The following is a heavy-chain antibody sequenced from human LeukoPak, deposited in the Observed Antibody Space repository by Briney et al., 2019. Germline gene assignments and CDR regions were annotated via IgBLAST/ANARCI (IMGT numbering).Heavy chain of an antibody. J-gene: IGHJ4*02. Sequence: VXXSXKXXGYTFXSYAXXXVRQAPGQXLXXMGWINAGNGNTKYSQRFQDRVTITRDTSASTAYMELSSLRSEDTAVYYCARGYYYGSGNYYLDYWGQGTLVTVSS. CDR2: INAGNGNT. CDR3: ARGYYYGSGNYYLDY. V-gene: IGHV1-3*01. CDR1: GYTFXSYA. D-gene: IGHD3-10*01.